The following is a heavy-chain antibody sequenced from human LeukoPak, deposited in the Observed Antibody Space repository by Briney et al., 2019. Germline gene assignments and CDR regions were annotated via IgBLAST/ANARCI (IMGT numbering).Heavy chain of an antibody. CDR1: GFTFSDYY. Sequence: GGSLRLSCAASGFTFSDYYMSWIRQAPGKGLEWVSAISGSGGSTYYADSAKGRFTISRDNSKNTLYLQMNSLRAEDTAVYYCAKDFDYGDHYDAFDIWGQGTMVTVSS. CDR2: ISGSGGST. J-gene: IGHJ3*02. D-gene: IGHD4-17*01. V-gene: IGHV3-23*01. CDR3: AKDFDYGDHYDAFDI.